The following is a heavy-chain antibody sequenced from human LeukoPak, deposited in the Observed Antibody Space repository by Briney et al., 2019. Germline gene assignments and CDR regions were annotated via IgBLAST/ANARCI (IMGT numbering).Heavy chain of an antibody. V-gene: IGHV3-30*03. D-gene: IGHD2-21*02. J-gene: IGHJ3*01. Sequence: GGSLRLSCAASGFTFSHYGVHWVRQAPGKGLEWVAVISYDGSNKYYADSVKGRFTISRDNSRSTLYLQMNSLRAEDTAVYFCARVAYYRVTADQITDAFDVWGHGTVVTVSS. CDR2: ISYDGSNK. CDR1: GFTFSHYG. CDR3: ARVAYYRVTADQITDAFDV.